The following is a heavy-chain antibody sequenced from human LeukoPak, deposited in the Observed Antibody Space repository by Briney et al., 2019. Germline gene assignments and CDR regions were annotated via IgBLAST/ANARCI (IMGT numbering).Heavy chain of an antibody. CDR2: ISGSGDST. CDR1: GFSFSTYG. CDR3: ARDLEWELLYPEHDAFDI. V-gene: IGHV3-23*01. Sequence: PGGSLRLSCAASGFSFSTYGMGWVRQAPGEGLEWVSSISGSGDSTYYADSVKGRFTISRDNSKNSLYLQMNSLRAEDTAVYYCARDLEWELLYPEHDAFDIWGQGTMVTVSS. D-gene: IGHD1-26*01. J-gene: IGHJ3*02.